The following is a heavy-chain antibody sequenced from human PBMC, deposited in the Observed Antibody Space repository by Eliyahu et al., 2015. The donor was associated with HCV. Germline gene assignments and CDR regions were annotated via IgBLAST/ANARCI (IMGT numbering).Heavy chain of an antibody. D-gene: IGHD1/OR15-1a*01. Sequence: QVQLVQSGAEVKRPGASVKVSCKASGYTFTTYDINWARQAPGQGLEWGGGGNPPSGDTGFAPRFQGRLAMTTDTSISTAYMQLSSLRSDDTAVYYCATHTEQAPFDSWGQGTLVTVSS. V-gene: IGHV1-8*01. CDR2: GNPPSGDT. CDR1: GYTFTTYD. J-gene: IGHJ4*02. CDR3: ATHTEQAPFDS.